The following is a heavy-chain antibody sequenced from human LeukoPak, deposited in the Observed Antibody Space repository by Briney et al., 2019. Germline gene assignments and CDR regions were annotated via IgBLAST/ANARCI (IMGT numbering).Heavy chain of an antibody. Sequence: GGSLRLSCAASGFTFSDYYMSWIRQAPGKGQEWVSYISSSGSTIYYADSVKGRFTISRDNAKNSLYLQMDSLRAEDTAVYYCARSGKQWELSEYYFDYWGQGTLVTVSS. CDR1: GFTFSDYY. CDR3: ARSGKQWELSEYYFDY. CDR2: ISSSGSTI. V-gene: IGHV3-11*01. J-gene: IGHJ4*02. D-gene: IGHD1-26*01.